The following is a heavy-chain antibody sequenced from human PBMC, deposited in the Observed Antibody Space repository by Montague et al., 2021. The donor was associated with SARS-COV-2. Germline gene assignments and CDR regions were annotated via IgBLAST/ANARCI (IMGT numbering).Heavy chain of an antibody. V-gene: IGHV3-30-3*01. CDR3: ASGYSYGNEFDY. CDR2: ISHDGSNK. Sequence: SLRLSCAASGFTFSSYAMHWVRQAPGKGLEWVAVISHDGSNKYYADSVKGRFTISRDNSKNTLYLQMNSLRAEDTAVYYCASGYSYGNEFDYWGQGTLVTVSS. J-gene: IGHJ4*02. CDR1: GFTFSSYA. D-gene: IGHD5-18*01.